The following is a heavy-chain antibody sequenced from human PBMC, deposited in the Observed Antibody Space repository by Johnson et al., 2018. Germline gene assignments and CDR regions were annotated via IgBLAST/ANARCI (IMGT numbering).Heavy chain of an antibody. D-gene: IGHD2-21*02. CDR2: IWYDDNN. CDR1: GFTFSIYG. V-gene: IGHV3-33*01. Sequence: QVQLVESGGGVVQPGKSLRLSCAASGFTFSIYGMHWVRQAPGKGLEWVATIWYDDNNHYIDSVKGRFTISRENSKNTLYLQMKSMRAGDTAVDFWVRGDGRGAEYLQPLGQGNQVTVS. J-gene: IGHJ1*01. CDR3: VRGDGRGAEYLQP.